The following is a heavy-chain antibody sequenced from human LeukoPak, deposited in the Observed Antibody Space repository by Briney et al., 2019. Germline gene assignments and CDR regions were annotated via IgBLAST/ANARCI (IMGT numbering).Heavy chain of an antibody. CDR2: ISAYNGNT. V-gene: IGHV1-18*01. CDR3: ARWGMGSDYFDY. J-gene: IGHJ4*02. CDR1: GDTFINYA. D-gene: IGHD1-26*01. Sequence: GASVKVSCKASGDTFINYAVSWVRQAPGQGLEWMGWISAYNGNTNYAQKLQGRVTMTTDTSTSTAYMELRSLRSDDTAVYYCARWGMGSDYFDYWGQGTLVTVSS.